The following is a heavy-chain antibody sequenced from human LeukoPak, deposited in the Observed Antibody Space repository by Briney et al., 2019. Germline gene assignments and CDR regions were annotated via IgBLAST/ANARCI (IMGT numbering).Heavy chain of an antibody. CDR3: ARGVHYYGSGSYYPDNWFDP. Sequence: SETLSLTCTVSGGSISSGDYYWSWIRQHPGKGLEWIGYIFYSGSTYYNPSLKSRVTISVDTSKNQFSLKLSSVTAADTAVYYCARGVHYYGSGSYYPDNWFDPWGQGTLVTVSS. CDR2: IFYSGST. D-gene: IGHD3-10*01. CDR1: GGSISSGDYY. J-gene: IGHJ5*02. V-gene: IGHV4-31*03.